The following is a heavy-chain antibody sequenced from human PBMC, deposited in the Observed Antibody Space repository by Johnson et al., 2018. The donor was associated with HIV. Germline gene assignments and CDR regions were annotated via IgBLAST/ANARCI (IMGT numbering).Heavy chain of an antibody. CDR1: GFTFSDYG. J-gene: IGHJ3*02. CDR3: AKQQLVPDDAFDI. D-gene: IGHD6-6*01. CDR2: ISYDGSNK. V-gene: IGHV3-30*18. Sequence: QVQLVESGGGVVQPGRSLRLSCAVSGFTFSDYGMHWVRQAPGKGLEWVAVISYDGSNKYYADSVKGRFTISRDNSKNTLYLQMNSLRAEDTAVYYCAKQQLVPDDAFDIWGQGTLVTVSS.